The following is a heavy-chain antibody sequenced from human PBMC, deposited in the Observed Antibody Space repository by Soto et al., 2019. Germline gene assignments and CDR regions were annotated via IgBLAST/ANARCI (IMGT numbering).Heavy chain of an antibody. CDR2: LTVTGDSA. CDR1: GFRLSDSA. V-gene: IGHV3-23*01. D-gene: IGHD2-15*01. J-gene: IGHJ6*03. Sequence: EVQLLESGGGLVQPGGSLRLSCAASGFRLSDSAVSWVRQAPGKGLEWVSSLTVTGDSAFYSDSVKGRFTISRDISKSTLYLQMNSLRAEDTAVYYCAKNGCSYPACYPHYYYVDVWGRGTTVTVSS. CDR3: AKNGCSYPACYPHYYYVDV.